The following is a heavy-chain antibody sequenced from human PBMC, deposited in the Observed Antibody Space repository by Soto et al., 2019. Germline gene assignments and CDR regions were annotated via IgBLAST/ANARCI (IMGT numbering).Heavy chain of an antibody. CDR1: GYDFNTNW. V-gene: IGHV5-51*01. D-gene: IGHD3-22*01. Sequence: GESLKISCSGSGYDFNTNWFCWVGQLPGRGLEWVGIMYPGDSDTRLHPSLQGHVTLSADVTVSTAFLQWRTLKTSDSGMYFCARLPRDCNKTSCYYAGHWGRGTSVTV. CDR2: MYPGDSDT. J-gene: IGHJ4*02. CDR3: ARLPRDCNKTSCYYAGH.